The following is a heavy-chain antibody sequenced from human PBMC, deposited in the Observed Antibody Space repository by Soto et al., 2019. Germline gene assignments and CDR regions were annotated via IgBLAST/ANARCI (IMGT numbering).Heavy chain of an antibody. V-gene: IGHV3-73*01. Sequence: GGSLRLSCAASGFTFSGSAMHWVRQASGKGLEWVGRIRSKANSYATAYAASVKGRFTISRDDSKNTAYLQMNSLKTEDTAVYYCTRHERVELELRVDWGKGPLVTVSX. CDR3: TRHERVELELRVD. D-gene: IGHD1-7*01. J-gene: IGHJ4*02. CDR1: GFTFSGSA. CDR2: IRSKANSYAT.